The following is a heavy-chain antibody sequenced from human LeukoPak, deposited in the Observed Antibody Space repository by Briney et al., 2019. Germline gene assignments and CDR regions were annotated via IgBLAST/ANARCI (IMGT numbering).Heavy chain of an antibody. V-gene: IGHV3-23*01. J-gene: IGHJ4*02. CDR1: GFTFSSCG. CDR3: ARVRSSSWYDY. D-gene: IGHD6-13*01. Sequence: PGGSLRLSCAASGFTFSSCGMNWVRQAPGKGLEWVSAISGSGGSTYYADSVKGRFTISRDNSKYTVYLQMNSLRVEDTAVYYCARVRSSSWYDYWGQGALVTVSS. CDR2: ISGSGGST.